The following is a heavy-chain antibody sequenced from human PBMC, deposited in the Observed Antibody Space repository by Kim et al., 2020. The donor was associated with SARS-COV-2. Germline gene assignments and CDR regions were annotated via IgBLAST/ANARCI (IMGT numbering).Heavy chain of an antibody. Sequence: GPGKSRITINPDTSKNQFSLQLNSVTPEDTAVYYCARSAAVAGTGLEFDYWGQGTLVTVSS. V-gene: IGHV6-1*01. CDR3: ARSAAVAGTGLEFDY. D-gene: IGHD6-19*01. J-gene: IGHJ4*02.